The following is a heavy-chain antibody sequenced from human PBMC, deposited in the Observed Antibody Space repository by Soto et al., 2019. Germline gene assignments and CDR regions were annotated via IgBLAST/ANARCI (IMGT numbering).Heavy chain of an antibody. D-gene: IGHD2-15*01. CDR1: GDTFSSYA. Sequence: QVQLVQSGAEVRKPGSSVKLSCKASGDTFSSYAFSWVRQAPGQGLEWMGGIIPIFGKPKYAQRFQGRVTISADRSTSTVYMELSRLRAEDVAVYYCARAGYCSGSSCYWFDYWGQGTLVTASS. CDR2: IIPIFGKP. V-gene: IGHV1-69*06. CDR3: ARAGYCSGSSCYWFDY. J-gene: IGHJ4*02.